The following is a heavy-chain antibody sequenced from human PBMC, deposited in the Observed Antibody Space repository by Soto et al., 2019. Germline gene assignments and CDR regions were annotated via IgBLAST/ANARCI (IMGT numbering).Heavy chain of an antibody. CDR1: GFSLTTSGVG. Sequence: QITLKESGPTLVRPTQTLTLTCTFSGFSLTTSGVGVGWIRQPPGKALEWLAVIYWDDDKRYRSSLKSRLTITKDTSRNQVVLIMTNMDPVDTATYYCAHHPYYGLGSYSFDYWGQGTLVTVST. CDR2: IYWDDDK. CDR3: AHHPYYGLGSYSFDY. J-gene: IGHJ4*02. D-gene: IGHD3-10*01. V-gene: IGHV2-5*02.